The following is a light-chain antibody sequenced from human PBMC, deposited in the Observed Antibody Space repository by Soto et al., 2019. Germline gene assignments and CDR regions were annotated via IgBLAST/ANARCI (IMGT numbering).Light chain of an antibody. Sequence: ALTQPASVPGSPGQSITISCTGTTSDVGRYKFVSWYQHHPGKAPKLLTFEVTNRPSGVSSRFSDSKPGNTASLTISGLQTEDEATYYCSSSTDTDTLVIFGGGTKVTVL. CDR3: SSSTDTDTLVI. CDR2: EVT. CDR1: TSDVGRYKF. V-gene: IGLV2-14*01. J-gene: IGLJ2*01.